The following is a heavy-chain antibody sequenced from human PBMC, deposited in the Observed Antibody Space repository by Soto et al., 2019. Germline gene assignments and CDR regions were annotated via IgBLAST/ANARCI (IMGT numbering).Heavy chain of an antibody. J-gene: IGHJ4*02. CDR1: GSSVRSGSYF. Sequence: QVQLQESGPGLVKPSGTLSLICGVSGSSVRSGSYFWSWIRQPPGKGLEWLGYISSHGRTTSNPSPKSRVTISVDTSDNQFSLRLTSVTAADTAIYFCARLSPPDSYVLDYWCQGNLLSVSS. CDR2: ISSHGRT. D-gene: IGHD3-10*02. V-gene: IGHV4-61*01. CDR3: ARLSPPDSYVLDY.